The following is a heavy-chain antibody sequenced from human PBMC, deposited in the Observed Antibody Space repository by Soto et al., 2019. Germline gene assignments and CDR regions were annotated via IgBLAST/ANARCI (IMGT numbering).Heavy chain of an antibody. D-gene: IGHD3-3*01. Sequence: GGSLRLSCAASGFTFSSYWMSWVRQAPGKGLEWVANIKQDGSEKYYVDSVKGRFTISRDNAKNSLYLQMNSLRAEDTAVYYCARDRRDGYNFWPFDYWGQGTLVTVSS. CDR3: ARDRRDGYNFWPFDY. V-gene: IGHV3-7*05. J-gene: IGHJ4*02. CDR2: IKQDGSEK. CDR1: GFTFSSYW.